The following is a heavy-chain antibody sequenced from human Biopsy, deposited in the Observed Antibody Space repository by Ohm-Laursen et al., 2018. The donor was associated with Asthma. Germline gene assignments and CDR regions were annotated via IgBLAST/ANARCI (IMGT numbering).Heavy chain of an antibody. D-gene: IGHD2-21*02. CDR1: GGSIRSHD. J-gene: IGHJ4*02. CDR2: VYYSGST. CDR3: ARGVDRVTGLLDHFDS. V-gene: IGHV4-59*11. Sequence: SETLSLTCTVSGGSIRSHDWTWIRQPPGKGLESIGHVYYSGSTNYNPSLKSRVTISIDASKNQFSLKLTSVTAADTAVYYCARGVDRVTGLLDHFDSWGQGTLVTVSS.